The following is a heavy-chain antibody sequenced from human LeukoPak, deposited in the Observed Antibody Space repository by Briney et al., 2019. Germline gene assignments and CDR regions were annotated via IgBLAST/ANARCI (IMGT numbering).Heavy chain of an antibody. CDR3: ARDKIAAAGTHFDY. Sequence: GGSLRLSCAASGFTFRTYWMHWVRQAPGKGLVWVSRINTDGRSTSYADSVKGRFTVSRDNSKDTLYLQMNSLRAEDTAVYYCARDKIAAAGTHFDYWGQGTLVTVSS. V-gene: IGHV3-74*01. CDR1: GFTFRTYW. CDR2: INTDGRST. D-gene: IGHD6-13*01. J-gene: IGHJ4*02.